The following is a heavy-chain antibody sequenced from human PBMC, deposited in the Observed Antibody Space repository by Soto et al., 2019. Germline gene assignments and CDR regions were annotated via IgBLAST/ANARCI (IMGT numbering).Heavy chain of an antibody. Sequence: DVQLVESGGGLGMPGGSLRLSCVVSGITFKDAWMSWVRQAPGKGLEWVARIKSYGSGGATDYTEAVKGRFTISRDDSQSTVHLQMNSLRAEDTAVYYCARDSTGGADYFDYWGQGTLVTVSS. CDR2: IKSYGSGGAT. V-gene: IGHV3-15*01. CDR1: GITFKDAW. J-gene: IGHJ4*02. D-gene: IGHD7-27*01. CDR3: ARDSTGGADYFDY.